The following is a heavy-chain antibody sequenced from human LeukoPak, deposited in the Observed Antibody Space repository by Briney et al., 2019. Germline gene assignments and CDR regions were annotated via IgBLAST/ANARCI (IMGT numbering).Heavy chain of an antibody. CDR1: GGSISSYY. CDR2: IYTGGST. D-gene: IGHD2-2*01. J-gene: IGHJ6*03. CDR3: ARVHCSSTSCPYYYYYYMDV. V-gene: IGHV4-4*07. Sequence: SETLSLTCTVSGGSISSYYWSWIRQPAGKGLEWIGRIYTGGSTNYNPSLKSRVTMSVDTSKNQFSLKLSSVTAADTAVYYCARVHCSSTSCPYYYYYYMDVWGKGTTVTVSS.